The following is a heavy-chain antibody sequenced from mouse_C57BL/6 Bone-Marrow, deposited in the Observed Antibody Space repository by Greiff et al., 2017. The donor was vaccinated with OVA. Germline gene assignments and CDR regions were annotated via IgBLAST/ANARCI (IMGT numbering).Heavy chain of an antibody. V-gene: IGHV5-6*01. CDR2: ISSGGSYT. D-gene: IGHD2-3*01. Sequence: EVMLVESGGDLVKPGGSLKLSCAASGFTFSSYGMSWVRQTPDKRLEWVATISSGGSYTYYPDSVKGRFTISRDNAKNTLYLQMSSLKSEGTAMYYCARHGWPYYFDYWGQGTTLTVSS. CDR1: GFTFSSYG. CDR3: ARHGWPYYFDY. J-gene: IGHJ2*01.